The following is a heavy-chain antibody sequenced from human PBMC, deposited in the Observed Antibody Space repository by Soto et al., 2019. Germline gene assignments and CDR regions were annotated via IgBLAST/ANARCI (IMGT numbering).Heavy chain of an antibody. CDR1: VGSFSNYY. D-gene: IGHD2-15*01. Sequence: PAETLSLTCALDVGSFSNYYWSWIRQRPGKELEWIGEISQSGSTNYGPALLSRVSISVDTSKNQFSLTLSSVTAADTAIYYCARGQSHSGGPNNWFDPWGQGTQVTVSS. V-gene: IGHV4-34*01. CDR2: ISQSGST. CDR3: ARGQSHSGGPNNWFDP. J-gene: IGHJ5*02.